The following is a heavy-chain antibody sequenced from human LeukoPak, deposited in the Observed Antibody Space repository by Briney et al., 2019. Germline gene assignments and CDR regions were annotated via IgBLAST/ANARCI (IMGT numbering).Heavy chain of an antibody. CDR2: ISAYNGNT. D-gene: IGHD3-22*01. J-gene: IGHJ3*02. V-gene: IGHV1-18*01. CDR3: ARRDYYYDSSGYYAFDI. Sequence: ASVKVSCKASGYTFTSYGISWVRQAPGQGLEWMGWISAYNGNTNYAQKLQGRVTMTTDTSTSTAYMELRSLRSDDTAVYYCARRDYYYDSSGYYAFDIWGQGTMVTVSS. CDR1: GYTFTSYG.